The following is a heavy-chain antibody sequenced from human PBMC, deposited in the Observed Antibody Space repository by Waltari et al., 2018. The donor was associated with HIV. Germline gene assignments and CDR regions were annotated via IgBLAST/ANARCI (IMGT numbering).Heavy chain of an antibody. CDR2: IHSDGSST. Sequence: EVQLVESGGGLVQPGGSLRLSCAAPGFTFRSYWMPWVRQAPGKGLVWVARIHSDGSSTSYADFVKGRFTISRDNAKNTLYLEMNSLRAEDTAVYYCARREATVVRGVYYYGMDVWGQGTTVTVSS. V-gene: IGHV3-74*01. CDR3: ARREATVVRGVYYYGMDV. D-gene: IGHD3-10*01. CDR1: GFTFRSYW. J-gene: IGHJ6*02.